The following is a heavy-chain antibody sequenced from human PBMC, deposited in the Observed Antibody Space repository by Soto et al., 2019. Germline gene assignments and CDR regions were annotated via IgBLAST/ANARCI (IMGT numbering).Heavy chain of an antibody. D-gene: IGHD4-4*01. V-gene: IGHV3-23*01. CDR2: ISGSGGST. CDR1: GFTFSSYA. J-gene: IGHJ4*02. Sequence: VGSLRLSCAASGFTFSSYAMSWVRQAPGKGLEWVSAISGSGGSTYYADSVKGRFTISRDNSKNTLYLQMNSLRAEDTAVYYCAKDSDYSNYFYYFDYWGQGTLVTVSS. CDR3: AKDSDYSNYFYYFDY.